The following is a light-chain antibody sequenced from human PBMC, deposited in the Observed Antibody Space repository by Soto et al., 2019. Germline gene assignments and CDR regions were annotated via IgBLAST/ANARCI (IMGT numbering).Light chain of an antibody. V-gene: IGKV4-1*01. J-gene: IGKJ1*01. CDR2: WAS. Sequence: DIVMTQSPDSLGVSLGERATINCKSSQSVLYSSNNKNYLAWYQQKPGHPPKLLIYWASTRDSGVPDRFSGSGSGTDGTLTISSLQAEDGAVYYGQQYYSTPRTFGQGTKVDIK. CDR3: QQYYSTPRT. CDR1: QSVLYSSNNKNY.